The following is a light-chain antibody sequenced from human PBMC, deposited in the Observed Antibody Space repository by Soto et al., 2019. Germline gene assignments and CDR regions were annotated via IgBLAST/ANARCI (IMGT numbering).Light chain of an antibody. CDR2: AAS. Sequence: SQSINTYLNWYQQKPGTAPKLLIYAASSLRNGVPSRXXGXGSGTDFTLTISSLQPEDFATYYCQQSXXXXXXTFGQGTRLEIK. J-gene: IGKJ5*01. CDR1: QSINTY. V-gene: IGKV1-39*01. CDR3: QQSXXXXXXT.